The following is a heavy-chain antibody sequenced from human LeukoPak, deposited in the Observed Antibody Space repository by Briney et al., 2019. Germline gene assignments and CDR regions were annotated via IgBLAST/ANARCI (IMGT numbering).Heavy chain of an antibody. V-gene: IGHV3-53*01. CDR2: IYSGTI. CDR1: GFTVSSNS. D-gene: IGHD6-25*01. CDR3: TRVLTLRSGGYDAFDI. Sequence: GGSLRLSCTVSGFTVSSNSMSWVRQAPGKGLEWVSFIYSGTIHYSGSVKGRFTISRENAKNSFSLQMNSLRAGDTAVYYCTRVLTLRSGGYDAFDIWGQGTMVTVSS. J-gene: IGHJ3*02.